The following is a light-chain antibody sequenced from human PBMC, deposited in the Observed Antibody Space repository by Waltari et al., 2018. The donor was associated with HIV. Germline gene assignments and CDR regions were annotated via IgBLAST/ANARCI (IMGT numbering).Light chain of an antibody. Sequence: QSVVTQPPSASGPPGQRVTISCSGSSPNIGSTYVYWYQQVPGTAPKVLVYRSNQRPSGCPDRFSGSKSGTSASLAISGLRSEDEADYYCAAWDDSLSGPVFGGGTKLTVL. CDR1: SPNIGSTY. CDR3: AAWDDSLSGPV. V-gene: IGLV1-47*01. CDR2: RSN. J-gene: IGLJ3*02.